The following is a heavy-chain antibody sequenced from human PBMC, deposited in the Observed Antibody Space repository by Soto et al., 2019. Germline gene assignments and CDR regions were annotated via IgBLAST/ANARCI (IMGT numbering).Heavy chain of an antibody. CDR3: ARGRVVVGAYYYYYMDV. J-gene: IGHJ6*03. D-gene: IGHD2-2*01. CDR2: TSHIGGS. Sequence: SETLSLTCAVYGGSFTEFSLTWIRQPPGKGLQWIGETSHIGGSHYNPSLKGRVTISIDTSKNQFSLKLTSVTAADTAVYYSARGRVVVGAYYYYYMDVWGKGTTVTVSS. CDR1: GGSFTEFS. V-gene: IGHV4-34*01.